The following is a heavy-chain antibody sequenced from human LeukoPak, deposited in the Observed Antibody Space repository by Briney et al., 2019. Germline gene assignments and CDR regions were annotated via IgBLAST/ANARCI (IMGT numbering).Heavy chain of an antibody. V-gene: IGHV4-59*01. CDR2: IYYTGST. CDR1: GGSISTYY. CDR3: ARGVGSSGYYYYFDY. J-gene: IGHJ4*02. Sequence: PSETLSLTCTVPGGSISTYYWSWVRQPPGKGLEWIGNIYYTGSTIYNPSLESRVTMSVDTSENQLFLNLTSVTAADTAVYYCARGVGSSGYYYYFDYWGQGTLVTVSS. D-gene: IGHD3-22*01.